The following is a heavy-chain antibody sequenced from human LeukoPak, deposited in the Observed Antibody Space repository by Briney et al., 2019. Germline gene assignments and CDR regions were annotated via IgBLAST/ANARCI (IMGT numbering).Heavy chain of an antibody. J-gene: IGHJ5*02. CDR3: ASYYYGSGSFFWFDP. Sequence: PSETLSLTCTVSSGSISTSNYYWGWVRQPPGKALEWIGNIFYSGSTYYSPSLKSRVTISLDTSRNQFSLKLSSVTAADTAVYYCASYYYGSGSFFWFDPWGQGTLVTVSS. V-gene: IGHV4-39*07. CDR2: IFYSGST. D-gene: IGHD3-10*01. CDR1: SGSISTSNYY.